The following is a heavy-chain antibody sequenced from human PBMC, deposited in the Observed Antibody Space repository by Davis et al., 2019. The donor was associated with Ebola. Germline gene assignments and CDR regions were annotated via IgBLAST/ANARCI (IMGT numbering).Heavy chain of an antibody. CDR3: ARRIAAAYWYFDL. CDR2: IYPDDSDT. D-gene: IGHD6-13*01. CDR1: ENTFTTYW. J-gene: IGHJ2*01. Sequence: GESLKISCKDSENTFTTYWIGWVRQMPGKGLDWMGIIYPDDSDTRYSPSFQGQVTISADKSISTAYLQWSSLKASDTAMYYCARRIAAAYWYFDLWGRGTLVTVSS. V-gene: IGHV5-51*01.